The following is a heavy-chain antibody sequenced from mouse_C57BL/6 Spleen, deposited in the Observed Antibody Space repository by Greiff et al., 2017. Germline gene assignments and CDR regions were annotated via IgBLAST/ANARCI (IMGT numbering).Heavy chain of an antibody. CDR3: ARETAQATRYFDY. V-gene: IGHV1-55*01. CDR2: IYPGSGST. Sequence: QVQLQQPGAELVKPGASVKMSCKASGYTFTSYWITWVKQRPGQGLEWIGDIYPGSGSTNYNEKFKSKATLTVDTSSSTAYMQLSSLTAEDSAVYYCARETAQATRYFDYWGQGTTLTVSS. D-gene: IGHD3-2*02. J-gene: IGHJ2*01. CDR1: GYTFTSYW.